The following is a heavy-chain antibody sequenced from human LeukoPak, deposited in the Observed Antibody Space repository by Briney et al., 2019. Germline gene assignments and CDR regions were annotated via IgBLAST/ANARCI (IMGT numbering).Heavy chain of an antibody. Sequence: GGSQTLSCAASGFTFSSCQKLWLRHSPGEGVEGVSYISSSGSTIYYADSVKGRFTISRDNAKNSLYLQMNSLRAEDTAVYYCAELGITMIGGVWGKGTTVTISS. CDR2: ISSSGSTI. CDR3: AELGITMIGGV. D-gene: IGHD3-10*02. CDR1: GFTFSSCQ. V-gene: IGHV3-48*03. J-gene: IGHJ6*04.